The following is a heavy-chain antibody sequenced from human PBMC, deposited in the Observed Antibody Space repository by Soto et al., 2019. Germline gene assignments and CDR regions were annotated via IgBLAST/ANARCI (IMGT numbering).Heavy chain of an antibody. CDR3: ARGPSYSDSYFDH. Sequence: SETMSLTCTVSGGSISSYYGSWIRQPPGKGLEWIGYIYYSGSTNYNPSLKSRFTISRDNSKNTVYLQMNSLRLEDTAVYYCARGPSYSDSYFDHWGQGTLVTVSS. CDR2: IYYSGST. CDR1: GGSISSYY. D-gene: IGHD4-17*01. J-gene: IGHJ4*02. V-gene: IGHV4-59*01.